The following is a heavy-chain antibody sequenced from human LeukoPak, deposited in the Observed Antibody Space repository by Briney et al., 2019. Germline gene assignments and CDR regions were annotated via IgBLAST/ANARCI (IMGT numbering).Heavy chain of an antibody. CDR2: ISYSGGST. J-gene: IGHJ6*02. CDR1: GFTFSTYV. V-gene: IGHV3-23*01. Sequence: PGGSLRLSCAASGFTFSTYVMNWVRQAPGKGLEWVTTISYSGGSTYYADSVKGRFTISRDNSKSTLYLQMNSLRAEDTAVYYCGRYYVMDVWGQGTSVTVSS. CDR3: GRYYVMDV.